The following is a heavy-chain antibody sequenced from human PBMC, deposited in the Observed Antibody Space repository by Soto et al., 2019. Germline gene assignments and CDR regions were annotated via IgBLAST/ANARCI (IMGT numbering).Heavy chain of an antibody. CDR3: ARGSSSYYDYGMDV. J-gene: IGHJ6*02. V-gene: IGHV4-30-2*01. CDR1: GDSISRGGYS. D-gene: IGHD6-19*01. CDR2: IYDSGST. Sequence: SETLSLTCTVSGDSISRGGYSWTWIRQPPGKAPEWIGNIYDSGSTSYNPSLKSRVTMSVDGSTNQFSLKLTSVTAADTAVYFCARGSSSYYDYGMDVWGQGTTVTVSS.